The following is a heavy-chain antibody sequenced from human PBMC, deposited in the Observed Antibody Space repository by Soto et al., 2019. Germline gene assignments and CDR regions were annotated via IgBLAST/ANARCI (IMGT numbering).Heavy chain of an antibody. Sequence: TLSLTCAVSGGSISSGGYSWSWIRQPPGKGLEWIGYIYHSGSTYYNPSLKSRVTISVDRSKNQFSLKLSSVTAADTAVYYCASRGYNDYGDYWRDYWGQGTLVTVSS. J-gene: IGHJ4*02. CDR1: GGSISSGGYS. D-gene: IGHD4-17*01. V-gene: IGHV4-30-2*01. CDR3: ASRGYNDYGDYWRDY. CDR2: IYHSGST.